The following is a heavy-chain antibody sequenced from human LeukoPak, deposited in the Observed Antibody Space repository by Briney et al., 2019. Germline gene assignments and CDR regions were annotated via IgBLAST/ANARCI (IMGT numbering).Heavy chain of an antibody. J-gene: IGHJ4*02. CDR1: GGSISSGGYY. Sequence: SETLSLTCTVSGGSISSGGYYWSWIRRHPGKGLEWIGYIYYSGSTYYNPSLKSRVTISVDTSKNQFSLKLSSVTAADTAVYYCARLTTVTARGYFDYWGQGTLVTVSS. V-gene: IGHV4-31*03. D-gene: IGHD4-17*01. CDR3: ARLTTVTARGYFDY. CDR2: IYYSGST.